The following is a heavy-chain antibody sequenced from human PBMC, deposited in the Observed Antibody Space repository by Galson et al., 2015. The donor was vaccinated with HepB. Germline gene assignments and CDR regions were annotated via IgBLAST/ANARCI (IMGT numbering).Heavy chain of an antibody. CDR2: IYYSGST. Sequence: ETLSLTCTVSGDSISSPLYYWGWIRQPPGKGLEWIGSIYYSGSTYYTPSLESRVTISMDKSQNQFSLKLSSVTAADTAVYFCVRDRALRYDGYSYDYWGQGTLVTVSS. V-gene: IGHV4-39*07. J-gene: IGHJ4*02. D-gene: IGHD3-10*01. CDR1: GDSISSPLYY. CDR3: VRDRALRYDGYSYDY.